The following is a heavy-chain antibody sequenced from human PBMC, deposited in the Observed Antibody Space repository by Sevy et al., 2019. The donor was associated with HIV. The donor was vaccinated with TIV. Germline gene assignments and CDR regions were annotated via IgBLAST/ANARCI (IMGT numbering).Heavy chain of an antibody. CDR3: SRGGSSGCYSMGYFDY. J-gene: IGHJ4*02. CDR2: IKQDGSEK. Sequence: GGSLRLSCAASGFTFSSYWMSWVRQAPGKGLEWVSNIKQDGSEKYYEDSVKGRFNISRDNAKNSLNLQMNSLRAEDTAVYYCSRGGSSGCYSMGYFDYWGQGTLVTVSS. D-gene: IGHD6-19*01. V-gene: IGHV3-7*03. CDR1: GFTFSSYW.